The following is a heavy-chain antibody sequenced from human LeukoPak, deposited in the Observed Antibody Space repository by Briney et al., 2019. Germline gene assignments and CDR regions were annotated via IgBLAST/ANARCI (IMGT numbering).Heavy chain of an antibody. V-gene: IGHV1-69*04. CDR3: CSTALVVATGPFDY. CDR1: GGTFSSYA. J-gene: IGHJ4*02. CDR2: IIPILGIA. D-gene: IGHD5-12*01. Sequence: SVKVSCKASGGTFSSYAISWVRQAPGQGLEWMGRIIPILGIANYAQKFQGRVTITADKSTSTAYMELSSLRSEDTAVYYCCSTALVVATGPFDYWGQGTLVTVSS.